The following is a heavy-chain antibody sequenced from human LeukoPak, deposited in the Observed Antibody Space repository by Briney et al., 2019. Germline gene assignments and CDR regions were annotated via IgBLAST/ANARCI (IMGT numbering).Heavy chain of an antibody. D-gene: IGHD3-22*01. J-gene: IGHJ4*02. CDR3: ARDSAAMIVVVTTFDY. CDR1: GGTFSSYA. Sequence: ASVKVSCKASGGTFSSYAISWVRQAPGQGLEWMGGIIPIFGTANYAQKLQGRVTMTTDTSTSTAYMELRSLRSDDTAVYYCARDSAAMIVVVTTFDYWGQGTLVTVSS. V-gene: IGHV1-69*05. CDR2: IIPIFGTA.